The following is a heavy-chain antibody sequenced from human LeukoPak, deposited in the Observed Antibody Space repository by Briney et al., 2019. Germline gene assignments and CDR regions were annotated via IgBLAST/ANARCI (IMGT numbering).Heavy chain of an antibody. Sequence: PSETLSLTCAVSGYSISSGYYWGWIRQPPGKGLEWIGSIYHSGSTYHNPSLKSRVTISVDTSKNQFSLKLSSVTAADTAVYYCARENCSSTSCYFHSYNWFDPWGQGTLVTVSP. J-gene: IGHJ5*02. CDR3: ARENCSSTSCYFHSYNWFDP. CDR1: GYSISSGYY. CDR2: IYHSGST. D-gene: IGHD2-2*01. V-gene: IGHV4-38-2*02.